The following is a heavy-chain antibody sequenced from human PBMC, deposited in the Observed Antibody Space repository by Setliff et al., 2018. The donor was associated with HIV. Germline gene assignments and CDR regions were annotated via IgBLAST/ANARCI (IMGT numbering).Heavy chain of an antibody. Sequence: SETLSLTCAVSNYSVRSCFFWGWCRPSPVRGLGWIGSLSHSGTTYYSPSLKSRVTMSVDTSKNQFSLRLNSVTAADTAVYFCAREEFPRLGSGSYYVPGYWGQGTLVTVSS. V-gene: IGHV4-38-2*02. CDR3: AREEFPRLGSGSYYVPGY. D-gene: IGHD3-10*01. CDR1: NYSVRSCFF. J-gene: IGHJ1*01. CDR2: LSHSGTT.